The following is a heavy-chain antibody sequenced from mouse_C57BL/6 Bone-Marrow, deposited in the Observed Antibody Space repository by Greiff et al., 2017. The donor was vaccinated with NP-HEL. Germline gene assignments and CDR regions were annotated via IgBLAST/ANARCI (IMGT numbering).Heavy chain of an antibody. Sequence: QVQLQQPGAELVRPGTSVKLSCKASGYTFTSYWMHWVKQRPGQGLEWIGVIDPSDSYTNYHQKFKGKATLTVATSSSTAYMKLSSLTSEDSAVYYCARAGDYSWFAYWGQGTLVTVSA. CDR3: ARAGDYSWFAY. V-gene: IGHV1-59*01. J-gene: IGHJ3*01. CDR2: IDPSDSYT. D-gene: IGHD2-13*01. CDR1: GYTFTSYW.